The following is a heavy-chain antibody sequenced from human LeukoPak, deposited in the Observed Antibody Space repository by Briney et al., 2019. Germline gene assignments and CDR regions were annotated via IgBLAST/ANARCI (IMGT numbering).Heavy chain of an antibody. CDR3: AGDGPPIVGTTTPFFY. D-gene: IGHD1-26*01. J-gene: IGHJ4*02. Sequence: ASVKVSCKASGYTFTSDALHWVRQAPGQRLEWMGWINADNGNTKYSQKFQGRVTITRDKAANTAYMELSSLRSEDTAVYYCAGDGPPIVGTTTPFFYWGQGTLVTVSS. V-gene: IGHV1-3*01. CDR2: INADNGNT. CDR1: GYTFTSDA.